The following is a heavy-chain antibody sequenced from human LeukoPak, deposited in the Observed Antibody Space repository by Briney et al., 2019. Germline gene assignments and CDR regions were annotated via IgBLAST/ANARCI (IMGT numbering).Heavy chain of an antibody. CDR3: TSHAGVAAGYVSYYYYGMDV. CDR2: IRSKACGGTT. J-gene: IGHJ6*02. CDR1: GFTFGDYA. V-gene: IGHV3-49*04. Sequence: GGSLRLSCTASGFTFGDYAMSWVRQAPGKGLEWVGFIRSKACGGTTEYAASVKGRFTISRDDSKSIAYLQMNSLKTEDTAVYYCTSHAGVAAGYVSYYYYGMDVWGQGTTVTVSS. D-gene: IGHD2-15*01.